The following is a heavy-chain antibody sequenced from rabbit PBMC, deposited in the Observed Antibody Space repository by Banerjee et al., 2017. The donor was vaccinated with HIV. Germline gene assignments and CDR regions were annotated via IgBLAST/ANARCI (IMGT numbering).Heavy chain of an antibody. D-gene: IGHD2-1*01. Sequence: QSLEESGGDLVKPGASLTLTCTASGFSFSGSYWIWWVRQAPGKGLEWIARIYVDGSGWINYATWATGRFTISRSTSLNTVDLKMTSLTAADTATYFCARGTYDDYGDYYFSLWGQGTLVTVS. V-gene: IGHV1S40*01. J-gene: IGHJ4*01. CDR1: GFSFSGSYW. CDR3: ARGTYDDYGDYYFSL. CDR2: IYVDGSGWI.